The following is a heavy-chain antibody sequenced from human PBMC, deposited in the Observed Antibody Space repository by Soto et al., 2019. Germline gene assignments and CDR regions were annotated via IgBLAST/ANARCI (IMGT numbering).Heavy chain of an antibody. CDR1: GYSFTSYW. CDR2: IYPGDSYT. J-gene: IGHJ6*02. Sequence: GESLKISCKGSGYSFTSYWIGWVRQMPCKSLQWMWIIYPGDSYTRYSPSFQGQVTISADKSISTAYLQWSSLKASDTAMYYCARPGVGATKDLDYYYYGMDVWGQGTTVTVSS. CDR3: ARPGVGATKDLDYYYYGMDV. D-gene: IGHD1-26*01. V-gene: IGHV5-51*01.